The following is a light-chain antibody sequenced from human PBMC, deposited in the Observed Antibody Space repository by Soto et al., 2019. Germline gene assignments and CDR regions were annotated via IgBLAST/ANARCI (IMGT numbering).Light chain of an antibody. CDR2: AAS. CDR3: QKYNSAPQWT. V-gene: IGKV1-27*01. CDR1: QSISSW. J-gene: IGKJ1*01. Sequence: DIQMTQSPSTLSASVGDRVTITCRASQSISSWLAWYQQKPGKVPKLLIYAASTLQSGVPSRFSGSGSGTDFTLTISSLQPEDVATYYCQKYNSAPQWTFGQGTKV.